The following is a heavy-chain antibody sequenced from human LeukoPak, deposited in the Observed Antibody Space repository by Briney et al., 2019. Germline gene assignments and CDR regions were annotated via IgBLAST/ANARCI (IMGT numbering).Heavy chain of an antibody. Sequence: GGSLRLSCAASGFTFSSYSMNWVRQAPGKGLEWISFISSRSTYIYYADSVKGRFTISRDNPKNSLYLQMNSLRAEDTAVYYCARSRGYSNEGMELVYWGQGTLVTVSS. CDR2: ISSRSTYI. CDR3: ARSRGYSNEGMELVY. D-gene: IGHD5-18*01. CDR1: GFTFSSYS. J-gene: IGHJ4*02. V-gene: IGHV3-21*01.